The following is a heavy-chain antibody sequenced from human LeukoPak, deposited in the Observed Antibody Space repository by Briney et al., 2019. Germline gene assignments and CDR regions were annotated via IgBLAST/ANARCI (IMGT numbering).Heavy chain of an antibody. CDR1: GGSLKNYY. CDR3: ARLSVDMNTLDWYFDL. CDR2: IYSTGIT. Sequence: KTSETLSLTCSVSGGSLKNYYWSWIRQPPGKGLEWFGHIYSTGITNYNPSFRSRLAISVDTSKNQFSLKLSSVTAADTALYFCARLSVDMNTLDWYFDLWGRGTLVTVSS. V-gene: IGHV4-4*08. D-gene: IGHD5-24*01. J-gene: IGHJ2*01.